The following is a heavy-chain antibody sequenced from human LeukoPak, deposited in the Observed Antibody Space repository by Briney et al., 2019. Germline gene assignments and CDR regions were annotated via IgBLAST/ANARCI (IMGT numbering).Heavy chain of an antibody. D-gene: IGHD2-15*01. CDR2: INPTSGGT. CDR3: ARAGRYCSGGSCYYIY. V-gene: IGHV1-2*06. Sequence: ASVTVSCKASGYTFTGYYMHWVRQAPGQGLEWMGRINPTSGGTNCAQKLQGRVTMTRDTSISTAYMEQSRMRSDDTAVYYCARAGRYCSGGSCYYIYWGQGTLVTVSS. CDR1: GYTFTGYY. J-gene: IGHJ4*02.